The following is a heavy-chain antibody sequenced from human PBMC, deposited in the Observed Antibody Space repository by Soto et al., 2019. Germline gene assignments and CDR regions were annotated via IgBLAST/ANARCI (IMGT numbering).Heavy chain of an antibody. CDR3: ARCLRRGSKLGYCTNGVCYYYYGMDV. J-gene: IGHJ6*02. V-gene: IGHV1-69*13. CDR2: IIPIFGTA. D-gene: IGHD2-8*01. CDR1: GGTFSSYA. Sequence: SVKVSCKASGGTFSSYAIGWVRQAPGQGLEWMGGIIPIFGTANYAQKFQGRVTITADESTSTAYMELSSLRSEDTAVYYCARCLRRGSKLGYCTNGVCYYYYGMDVWGQGTTVTVSS.